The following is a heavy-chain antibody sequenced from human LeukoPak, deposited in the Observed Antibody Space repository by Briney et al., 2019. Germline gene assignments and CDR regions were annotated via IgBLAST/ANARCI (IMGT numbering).Heavy chain of an antibody. CDR2: ISWNSGSI. CDR3: ARDQVQLRYFDWLTGPPDY. V-gene: IGHV3-9*01. Sequence: GRSLRLSCAASGFTFDDYAMHWVRQAPGKGLEWVSGISWNSGSIGYADSVKGRFTISRDNAKNSLYLQMNSLRAEDTAVYYCARDQVQLRYFDWLTGPPDYWGQGTLVTVSS. D-gene: IGHD3-9*01. CDR1: GFTFDDYA. J-gene: IGHJ4*02.